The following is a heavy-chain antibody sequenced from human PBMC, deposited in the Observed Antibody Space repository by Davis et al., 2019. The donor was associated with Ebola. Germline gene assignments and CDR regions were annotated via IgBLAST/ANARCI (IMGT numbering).Heavy chain of an antibody. CDR3: ARERPPGY. D-gene: IGHD1-1*01. CDR2: INPNSGGT. CDR1: GGTFSSYA. J-gene: IGHJ4*02. Sequence: ASVKVSCKASGGTFSSYAISWVRQAPGQGLEWMGWINPNSGGTKYAQNFQGRVTMTRDTSISTAYMELSRLRSDDTAVYYCARERPPGYWGQGTLVTVSS. V-gene: IGHV1-2*02.